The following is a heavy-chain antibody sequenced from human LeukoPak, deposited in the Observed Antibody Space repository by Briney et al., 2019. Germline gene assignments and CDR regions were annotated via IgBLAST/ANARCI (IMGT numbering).Heavy chain of an antibody. Sequence: PGESLRLSCAASGFTFSSYWMNWARQAPGKGLEWVASINHNGNVNYYVDSVKGRFTISRDNAKNSLYLQMNSLRAEDTAIYYCTRVGYIDEGIDYWGQGTLVTVSS. CDR2: INHNGNVN. J-gene: IGHJ4*02. CDR3: TRVGYIDEGIDY. V-gene: IGHV3-7*04. CDR1: GFTFSSYW. D-gene: IGHD5-24*01.